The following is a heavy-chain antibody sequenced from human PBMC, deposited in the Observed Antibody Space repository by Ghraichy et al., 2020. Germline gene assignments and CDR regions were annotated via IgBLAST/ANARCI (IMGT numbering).Heavy chain of an antibody. CDR3: TTGRVVEVR. D-gene: IGHD2-15*01. J-gene: IGHJ4*02. Sequence: GGSLRLSCVTSGFTLSDVYINWVRQAPGKGLEWVGQIKSEDEGGSTVFSAPVRGRFTLSRDVSKRTVYLQMNSLKPEDSGVYYCTTGRVVEVRWGQGTRVTVSS. CDR2: IKSEDEGGST. V-gene: IGHV3-15*07. CDR1: GFTLSDVY.